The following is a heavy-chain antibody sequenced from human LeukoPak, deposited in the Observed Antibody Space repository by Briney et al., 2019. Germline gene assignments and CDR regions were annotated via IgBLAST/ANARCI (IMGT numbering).Heavy chain of an antibody. D-gene: IGHD3-22*01. Sequence: ASVKVSCKASGYTFTSYGISWVRQAPGQGLEWMGWISAYNGNTNYAQKLQGRVTMTTDTSTSTAYMELRSLRSDDTAVYYCARLGGHSYYYDSSGYYSFSGWFDPWGQGTLVTVSS. CDR1: GYTFTSYG. CDR3: ARLGGHSYYYDSSGYYSFSGWFDP. CDR2: ISAYNGNT. V-gene: IGHV1-18*01. J-gene: IGHJ5*02.